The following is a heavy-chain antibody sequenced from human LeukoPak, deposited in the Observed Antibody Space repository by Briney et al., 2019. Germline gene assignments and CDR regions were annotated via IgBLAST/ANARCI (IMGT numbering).Heavy chain of an antibody. D-gene: IGHD1-20*01. J-gene: IGHJ4*02. CDR3: ATQNNSYFDY. CDR2: INPNSGGT. Sequence: ASVTVSFKASGYSFTGYSMHWVRQAPGQGVEWMGWINPNSGGTKFTQKFQGRVTMTRDTSISTAYMEVSRLRSDDTAVYYCATQNNSYFDYWGQGTLVTVSS. CDR1: GYSFTGYS. V-gene: IGHV1-2*02.